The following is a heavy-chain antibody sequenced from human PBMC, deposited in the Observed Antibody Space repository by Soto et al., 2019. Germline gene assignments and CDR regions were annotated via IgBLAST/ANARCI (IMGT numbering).Heavy chain of an antibody. CDR3: ARDVTYYDILTGYRY. Sequence: ASVKVSCKASGYTFTSYGISWVRQAPGQGLEWMGWISAYNGNTNYAQKLQGRVTMTTDTSTSTAYMELRSLRSDDTAVYYCARDVTYYDILTGYRYWGQGTLVTVSS. D-gene: IGHD3-9*01. J-gene: IGHJ4*02. CDR1: GYTFTSYG. CDR2: ISAYNGNT. V-gene: IGHV1-18*01.